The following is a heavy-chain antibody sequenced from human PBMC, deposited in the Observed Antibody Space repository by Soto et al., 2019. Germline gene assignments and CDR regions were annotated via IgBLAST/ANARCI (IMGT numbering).Heavy chain of an antibody. CDR1: GFTFSSYG. CDR3: AKVGIAAAYHTPGAAFDY. D-gene: IGHD6-13*01. Sequence: QVQLVESGGGVVQPGRSLRLSCAASGFTFSSYGMHWVRKAPGKGLEWVAVISYDGSNKYYADSVKGRFTISRDNSKNTLYLQMNSLRAEDTAVYYCAKVGIAAAYHTPGAAFDYWGQGTLVTVSS. V-gene: IGHV3-30*18. CDR2: ISYDGSNK. J-gene: IGHJ4*02.